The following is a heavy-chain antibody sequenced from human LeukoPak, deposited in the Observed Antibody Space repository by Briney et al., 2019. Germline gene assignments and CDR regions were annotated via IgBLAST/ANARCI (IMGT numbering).Heavy chain of an antibody. J-gene: IGHJ5*02. V-gene: IGHV1-8*03. CDR3: ARARRWNAAVEGWWFDP. D-gene: IGHD1-1*01. CDR2: MNPNSGNT. Sequence: GASVKVSCKASGYTFTSYDINWVRQATGQGLEWMGWMNPNSGNTGYAQKFQGRVTITADKSTSTAYMELSSLRSEDTAVYYCARARRWNAAVEGWWFDPWGQGTLVTVSS. CDR1: GYTFTSYD.